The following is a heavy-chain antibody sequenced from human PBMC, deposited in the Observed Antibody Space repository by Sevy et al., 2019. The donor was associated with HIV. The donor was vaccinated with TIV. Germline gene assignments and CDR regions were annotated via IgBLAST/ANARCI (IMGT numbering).Heavy chain of an antibody. CDR2: IWYDGSSK. D-gene: IGHD3-10*01. J-gene: IGHJ4*02. CDR1: GFTFSSYG. Sequence: GGSLRLSCAASGFTFSSYGMHWVRQAPGKGLEWVAVIWYDGSSKYYADSVKGRFTVSRDNSKNTLYLQMTSLRAEDTAVYYCARDKLLPFTVTMVRGALSYYFDSWGQGTLVTVSS. CDR3: ARDKLLPFTVTMVRGALSYYFDS. V-gene: IGHV3-33*01.